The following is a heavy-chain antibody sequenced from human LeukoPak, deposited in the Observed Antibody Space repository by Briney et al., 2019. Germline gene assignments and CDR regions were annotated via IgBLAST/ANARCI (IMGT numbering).Heavy chain of an antibody. Sequence: SETLSLTCTVSGYSISSGHFWSWIRQPPGKGLEWIGSICGSGTTYYDPPLRSRVSISADTSKNHFSLELSSVTAAGTAVYYCASVGGGSPYWGQGTLVTVSS. V-gene: IGHV4-38-2*02. J-gene: IGHJ4*02. CDR3: ASVGGGSPY. D-gene: IGHD3-16*01. CDR1: GYSISSGHF. CDR2: ICGSGTT.